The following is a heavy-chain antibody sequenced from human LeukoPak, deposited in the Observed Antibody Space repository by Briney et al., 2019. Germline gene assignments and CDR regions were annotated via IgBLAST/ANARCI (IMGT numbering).Heavy chain of an antibody. J-gene: IGHJ4*02. V-gene: IGHV4-39*01. CDR2: IYYSGST. CDR1: GGSISSSIYY. CDR3: ARQDYSNYVAYFDY. Sequence: SETLSLTCSVSGGSISSSIYYWGWIRQPPGKGLEWIGSIYYSGSTYYNPSLKSRVTIPVDTSKSQFSLNLSSVTAADTAVYYCARQDYSNYVAYFDYWGQGTLVTVSS. D-gene: IGHD4-11*01.